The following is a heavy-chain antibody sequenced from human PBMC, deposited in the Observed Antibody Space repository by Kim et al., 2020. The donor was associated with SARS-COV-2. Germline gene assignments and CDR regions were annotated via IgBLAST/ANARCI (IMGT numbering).Heavy chain of an antibody. V-gene: IGHV3-11*06. CDR3: ARWIYCSSTSCYWDGFDY. CDR1: GFTFSDYY. J-gene: IGHJ4*02. CDR2: ISSSSSYT. Sequence: GGSLRLSCAASGFTFSDYYMSWIRQAPGKGLEWVSYISSSSSYTNYADSVKGRFTISRDNAKNSLYLQMNSLRAEDTAVYYCARWIYCSSTSCYWDGFDYWGQGTLVTVSS. D-gene: IGHD2-2*01.